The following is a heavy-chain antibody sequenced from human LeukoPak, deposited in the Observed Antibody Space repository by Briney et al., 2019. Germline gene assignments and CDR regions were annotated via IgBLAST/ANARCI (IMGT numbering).Heavy chain of an antibody. Sequence: GGSLRLSCAASGFTFSNYAMSWVRQAPGKGLEWVSAISGSGGSTFYADSVKGRFTISRDNSKNTLYLQMSSLRAEDTAVYYCARHVDIVGTPFDYWGQGTLVTVSS. V-gene: IGHV3-23*01. D-gene: IGHD5-12*01. CDR2: ISGSGGST. J-gene: IGHJ4*02. CDR1: GFTFSNYA. CDR3: ARHVDIVGTPFDY.